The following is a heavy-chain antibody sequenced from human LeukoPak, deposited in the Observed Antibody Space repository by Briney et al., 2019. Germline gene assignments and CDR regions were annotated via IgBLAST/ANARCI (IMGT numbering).Heavy chain of an antibody. D-gene: IGHD3-3*01. J-gene: IGHJ5*02. Sequence: GSLRLSCAASGFTFSRYAMSWVRQAPGKGLEWIGSIYYSGSTYYNPSLKSRVTISVDTSKNQFSLKLSSVTAADTAVYYCARERITIFGVVTYNWFDPWGQGTLVTVSS. CDR1: GFTFSRYA. CDR2: IYYSGST. CDR3: ARERITIFGVVTYNWFDP. V-gene: IGHV4-39*02.